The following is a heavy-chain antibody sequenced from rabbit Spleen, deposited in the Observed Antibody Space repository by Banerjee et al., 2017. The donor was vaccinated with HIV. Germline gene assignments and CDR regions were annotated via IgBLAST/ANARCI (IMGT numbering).Heavy chain of an antibody. Sequence: EESGGGLVQPEGSLTLTCTASGFDFSSNAMCWVRQAPGKRPEWIACIYVGDDTTYYASWAKGRFTISKTSSTTVTLQITSLTAADTATYFCARLAIYTGASYTGYFSLWGQGTLVTVS. V-gene: IGHV1S47*01. CDR1: GFDFSSNA. J-gene: IGHJ4*01. CDR3: ARLAIYTGASYTGYFSL. CDR2: IYVGDDTT. D-gene: IGHD8-1*01.